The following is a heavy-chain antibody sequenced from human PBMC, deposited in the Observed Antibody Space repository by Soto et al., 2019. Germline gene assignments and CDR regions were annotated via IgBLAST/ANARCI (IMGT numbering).Heavy chain of an antibody. CDR3: ARTDRDFYGLDV. J-gene: IGHJ6*04. Sequence: EVQLVESGGGLVQPGGSLRLSCEASGFTFRNYDMHWVRQGTGKGLEWVSGISAAGDPYYADSVEGRFTISRENAQNSFFLQMNSLRVGDTAVYYCARTDRDFYGLDVWGKWTTVIVSP. CDR1: GFTFRNYD. CDR2: ISAAGDP. V-gene: IGHV3-13*05.